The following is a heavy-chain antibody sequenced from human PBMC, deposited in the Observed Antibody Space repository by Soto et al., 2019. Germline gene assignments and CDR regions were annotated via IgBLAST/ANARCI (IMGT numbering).Heavy chain of an antibody. V-gene: IGHV3-30-3*01. J-gene: IGHJ6*02. CDR2: ISYDGSNK. Sequence: GGSLRLSCAASGFTFSSYAMHWVRQAPGKGLEWVAVISYDGSNKYYADSVKGRFTISRDNSKNTLYLQMNSLRAEDTAVYYCARDIRDVDVWGQGTTVTVSS. CDR1: GFTFSSYA. D-gene: IGHD2-2*02. CDR3: ARDIRDVDV.